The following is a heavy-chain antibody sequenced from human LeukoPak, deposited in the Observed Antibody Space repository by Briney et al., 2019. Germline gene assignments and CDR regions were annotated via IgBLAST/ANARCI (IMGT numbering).Heavy chain of an antibody. CDR1: GFTFNTYA. D-gene: IGHD2-15*01. CDR3: AKHGLPLVVISAPLDY. CDR2: ISGSDAGT. Sequence: GGSLRLSCAASGFTFNTYAMSWVRQAPGKGLEWVSAISGSDAGTYYADSVKGRFTISRDNSKNTVYLQMNSLRAEDTAVYYCAKHGLPLVVISAPLDYWGQGTLVTVAS. V-gene: IGHV3-23*01. J-gene: IGHJ4*02.